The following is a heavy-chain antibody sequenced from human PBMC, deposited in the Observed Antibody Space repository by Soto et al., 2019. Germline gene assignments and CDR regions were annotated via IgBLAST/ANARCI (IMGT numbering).Heavy chain of an antibody. V-gene: IGHV1-69*01. Sequence: GAPLKFSCKASGGTFSSYAINRVRQAPGQRVDGMGGIIPIFGTANYAQKFQGRVTITADESTSTAYMELSSLRSEDTDVYYCARYLLNYDSSGSLYYFDYWGQGTLVTVSS. CDR2: IIPIFGTA. J-gene: IGHJ4*02. CDR1: GGTFSSYA. D-gene: IGHD3-22*01. CDR3: ARYLLNYDSSGSLYYFDY.